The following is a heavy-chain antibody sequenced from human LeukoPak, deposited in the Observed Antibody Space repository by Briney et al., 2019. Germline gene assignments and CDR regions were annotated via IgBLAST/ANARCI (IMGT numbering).Heavy chain of an antibody. CDR1: GFTFSSYA. V-gene: IGHV3-23*01. CDR2: ISGSGGST. CDR3: AKDLAPYYDSSGYPSY. D-gene: IGHD3-22*01. Sequence: GGSLRLSCAASGFTFSSYAMSWFRQAPGKGLEWVSAISGSGGSTYYADSVKGRFTISRDNSKNTLYLQMNSLRAEDTAVYYCAKDLAPYYDSSGYPSYWGQGTLVTVSS. J-gene: IGHJ4*02.